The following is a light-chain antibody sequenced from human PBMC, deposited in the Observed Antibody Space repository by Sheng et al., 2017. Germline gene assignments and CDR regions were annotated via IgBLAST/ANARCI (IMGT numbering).Light chain of an antibody. CDR1: QNIGSNY. Sequence: EVVLTQSPGSLSLSPGERAALSCRASQNIGSNYLAWYQQKGGQAPRLLIYGASNRATGVPDRFSGSGSGTDFTLTISRLEPEDFAVYYCQQYGSSPQTFGQGTKVEIK. V-gene: IGKV3-20*01. J-gene: IGKJ1*01. CDR3: QQYGSSPQT. CDR2: GAS.